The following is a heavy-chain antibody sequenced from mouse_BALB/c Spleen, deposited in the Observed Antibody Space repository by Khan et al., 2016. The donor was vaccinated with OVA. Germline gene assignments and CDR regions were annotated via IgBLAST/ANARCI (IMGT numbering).Heavy chain of an antibody. V-gene: IGHV1-7*01. Sequence: QVQLKQSGAELAKPGASVKMSCKASGYTFINYWILWVKQRPGQGLEWIGYINPSTAYTEYNQNFKDKATLTADKSSRTAYMQLSSLTSEDSAVDYSVRSGQRWDFDYWGQGTTLTVSS. CDR1: GYTFINYW. CDR2: INPSTAYT. CDR3: VRSGQRWDFDY. D-gene: IGHD1-3*01. J-gene: IGHJ2*01.